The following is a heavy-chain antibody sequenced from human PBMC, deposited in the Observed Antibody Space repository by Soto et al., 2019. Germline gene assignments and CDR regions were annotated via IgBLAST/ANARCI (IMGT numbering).Heavy chain of an antibody. D-gene: IGHD6-6*01. Sequence: ASVKVSCKASGYTFTSYGISWVRQAPGQGLEWMGWISAYNGNTNYAQKLQGRVTMTTDTSTSTAYMELRSLRSDDTAVYYCAREYSSSSPVDYYYYYYMDVWGKGPRSPSP. V-gene: IGHV1-18*01. J-gene: IGHJ6*03. CDR3: AREYSSSSPVDYYYYYYMDV. CDR1: GYTFTSYG. CDR2: ISAYNGNT.